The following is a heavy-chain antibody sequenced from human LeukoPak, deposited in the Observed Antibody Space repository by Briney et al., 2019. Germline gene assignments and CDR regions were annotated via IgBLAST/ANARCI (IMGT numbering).Heavy chain of an antibody. D-gene: IGHD2-2*01. CDR3: AREASVVVPAARILGY. CDR1: SYTFTSYG. Sequence: ASVKVSCKASSYTFTSYGINWVRQAPGQGLEWMGIINPSGGSTSYAQKFQGRVTMTRDTSSSTVYMELSSLRSEDTAVYYCAREASVVVPAARILGYWGQGTLVTVSS. CDR2: INPSGGST. V-gene: IGHV1-46*01. J-gene: IGHJ4*02.